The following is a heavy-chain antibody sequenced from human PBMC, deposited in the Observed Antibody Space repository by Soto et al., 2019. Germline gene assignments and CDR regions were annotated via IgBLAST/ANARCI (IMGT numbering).Heavy chain of an antibody. V-gene: IGHV2-5*02. Sequence: QITLKESGPTLVKPTQTLTLTCTFSGFSLTTSGVGVGWIRQPPGKALEWLALIYWDDDKRYSPSLKNRFTITKDTSKNQVVLTMTNMDPVDTATYYCARRTRKYYFDYWGQGTLVTVSS. J-gene: IGHJ4*02. CDR1: GFSLTTSGVG. CDR3: ARRTRKYYFDY. CDR2: IYWDDDK.